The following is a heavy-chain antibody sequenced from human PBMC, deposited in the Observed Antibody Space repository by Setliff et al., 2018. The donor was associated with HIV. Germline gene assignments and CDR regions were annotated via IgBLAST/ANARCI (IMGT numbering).Heavy chain of an antibody. J-gene: IGHJ4*02. CDR1: GYTFTNYW. CDR3: ATPISITSGSAFDY. V-gene: IGHV5-51*01. D-gene: IGHD2-2*01. CDR2: IYPGDSDT. Sequence: GESLKISCKGSGYTFTNYWIAWVRQMPGKGLEWMGIIYPGDSDTRYSPSFQGQVTISADESISTAYLQWSSLKASDTAMYYCATPISITSGSAFDYWGQGTLVTVSS.